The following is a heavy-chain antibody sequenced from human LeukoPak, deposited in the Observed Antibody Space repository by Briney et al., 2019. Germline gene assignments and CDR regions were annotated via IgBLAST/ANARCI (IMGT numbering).Heavy chain of an antibody. CDR1: GGSISSYY. J-gene: IGHJ4*02. CDR3: AREPSTVSAYI. V-gene: IGHV4-59*01. D-gene: IGHD4-17*01. CDR2: IYYSGNT. Sequence: SETLSLTCTVSGGSISSYYWSWIRQPPGKGPEWIGYIYYSGNTNYNPSLKSRVTISVDTSKNQFSLRLSSVTAADTAVYYCAREPSTVSAYIWGQGTLVTVSS.